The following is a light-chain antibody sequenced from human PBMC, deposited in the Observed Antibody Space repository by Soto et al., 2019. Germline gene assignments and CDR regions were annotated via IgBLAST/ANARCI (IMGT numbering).Light chain of an antibody. V-gene: IGLV4-69*01. CDR1: SGHSSYA. Sequence: QSVLTQSPSASASLGASVKLTCTLSSGHSSYAIAWHQQHPEKGPRYLMKVNSDGSHSKGDGIPDRFSGSSSGAERYLTISSLQSEDEADYYCQTWGTGPWVFGGGTKLTVL. CDR3: QTWGTGPWV. CDR2: VNSDGSH. J-gene: IGLJ3*02.